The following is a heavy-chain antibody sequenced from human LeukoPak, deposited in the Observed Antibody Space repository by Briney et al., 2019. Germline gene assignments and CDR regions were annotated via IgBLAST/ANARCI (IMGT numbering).Heavy chain of an antibody. J-gene: IGHJ5*02. CDR2: IDPSDSST. V-gene: IGHV5-10-1*01. D-gene: IGHD6-19*01. CDR3: ARHGSHQWLVP. Sequence: GESLRISCKGSGYTFTRYWISWVRQMPGKGLEWMGRIDPSDSSTNYSPSFQGHVTISADKSISTAYLQWSSLKASDTAMYYCARHGSHQWLVPWGQGTLVIVSS. CDR1: GYTFTRYW.